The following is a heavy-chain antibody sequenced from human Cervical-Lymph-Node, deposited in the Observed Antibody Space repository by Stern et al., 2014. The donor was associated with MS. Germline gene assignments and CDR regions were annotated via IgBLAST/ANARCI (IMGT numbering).Heavy chain of an antibody. CDR2: ISGSDYA. J-gene: IGHJ4*02. CDR3: AHQWELHLRYFNY. Sequence: EVQLVESGGGLVQPGGSLRLSCAASGFSFSTFAMSWVRQSPGKGLEWVAGISGSDYAYYADSVKGRFTISRDNSRSTLYLQMNSLRAEDTAVYYCAHQWELHLRYFNYWGQGTLVTVSS. V-gene: IGHV3-23*04. CDR1: GFSFSTFA. D-gene: IGHD1-26*01.